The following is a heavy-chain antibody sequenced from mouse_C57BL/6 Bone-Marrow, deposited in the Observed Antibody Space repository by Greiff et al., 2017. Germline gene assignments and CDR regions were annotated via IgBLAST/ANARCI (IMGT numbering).Heavy chain of an antibody. D-gene: IGHD2-14*01. CDR1: GFTFSSYS. CDR2: ISRGGDYI. Sequence: EVQLMESGAGLVKPGWSLKLSCAASGFTFSSYSMSWVRQTPEKRLEWVGYISRGGDYIHYADTVKGRVTFSIDNARSTLYLQMSSLKSEDTAMYYCTRDRRRSMDYWGQGTSVTVSS. J-gene: IGHJ4*01. V-gene: IGHV5-9-1*02. CDR3: TRDRRRSMDY.